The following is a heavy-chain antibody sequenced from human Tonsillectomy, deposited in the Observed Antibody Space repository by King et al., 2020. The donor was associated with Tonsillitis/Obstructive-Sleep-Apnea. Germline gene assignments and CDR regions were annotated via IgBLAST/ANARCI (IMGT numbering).Heavy chain of an antibody. D-gene: IGHD3-3*01. CDR1: GYTFTGYY. CDR2: INPNSGGT. Sequence: VQLVQSGAEVKKPGASVKVSCTASGYTFTGYYMHWVRQDPGQGLEWMGRINPNSGGTNYAQRFQGRVTMTRDTSINTAYMELSRLRSDDTAVYYCARDVITIFGLVIGDAFDIWGQGTMVTVSS. J-gene: IGHJ3*02. CDR3: ARDVITIFGLVIGDAFDI. V-gene: IGHV1-2*02.